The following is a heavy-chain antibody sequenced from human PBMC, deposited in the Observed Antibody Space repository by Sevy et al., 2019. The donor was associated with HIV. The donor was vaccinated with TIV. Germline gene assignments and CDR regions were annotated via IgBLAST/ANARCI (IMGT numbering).Heavy chain of an antibody. CDR1: GYTFTSYG. CDR2: ISAYNGNT. Sequence: ASVKVSCKASGYTFTSYGISWVRQAPGQGLGWMGWISAYNGNTHYAPKLQGRVTMTTDTSTTTAYMGLRSLRSDDTAVYYCARDGLERECDYWGQGTLVTVSS. J-gene: IGHJ4*02. CDR3: ARDGLERECDY. D-gene: IGHD1-1*01. V-gene: IGHV1-18*01.